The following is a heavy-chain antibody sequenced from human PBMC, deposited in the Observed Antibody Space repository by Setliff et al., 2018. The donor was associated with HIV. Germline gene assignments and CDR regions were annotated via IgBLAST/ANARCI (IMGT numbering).Heavy chain of an antibody. V-gene: IGHV4-31*03. CDR2: ISSRGST. Sequence: SETLSLTCTVSGVSISSGGYYWNWIRQHPGKGLEWIGYISSRGSTYYNPSLKSRITMSVDTSQNQVSLKLNSVTAADTAVYFCARLEKLDDISYFDYWGQGTLVTVSS. CDR1: GVSISSGGYY. D-gene: IGHD3-3*02. CDR3: ARLEKLDDISYFDY. J-gene: IGHJ4*02.